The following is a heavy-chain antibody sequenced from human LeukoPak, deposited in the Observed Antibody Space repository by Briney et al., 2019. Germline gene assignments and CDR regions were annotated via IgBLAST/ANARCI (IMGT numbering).Heavy chain of an antibody. D-gene: IGHD6-13*01. CDR2: ISSDSTHT. Sequence: PGGSLRLSCAASGFSLSHYYMSWVRRAPGKGLEWVSFISSDSTHTNYADSLKGRFTISRDNAKNSLYLQMNSLRAEDTALYYCARNPGTGTLDYWGQGTLVTVSS. J-gene: IGHJ4*02. CDR1: GFSLSHYY. CDR3: ARNPGTGTLDY. V-gene: IGHV3-11*06.